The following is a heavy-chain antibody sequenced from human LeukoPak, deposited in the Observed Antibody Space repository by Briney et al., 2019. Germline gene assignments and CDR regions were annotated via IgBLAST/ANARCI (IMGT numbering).Heavy chain of an antibody. CDR1: GFTFSSYA. Sequence: GRSLRLSCAASGFTFSSYAMHWVRQAPGKGLEWVAVISYDRSNKYYADSVKGRFTISRDNSKNTLYLQMNSLRAEDTAVYYCASSVNCSSTSCPRGVLRYFDWPIDYWGQGTLVTVSS. CDR3: ASSVNCSSTSCPRGVLRYFDWPIDY. CDR2: ISYDRSNK. D-gene: IGHD3-9*01. J-gene: IGHJ4*02. V-gene: IGHV3-30*04.